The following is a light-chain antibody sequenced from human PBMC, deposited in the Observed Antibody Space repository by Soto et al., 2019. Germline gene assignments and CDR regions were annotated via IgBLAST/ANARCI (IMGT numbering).Light chain of an antibody. J-gene: IGKJ3*01. V-gene: IGKV1-39*01. CDR2: AAS. Sequence: DGHRTRTPSSLSASVGDIVTITCRASQSISSYLNWYKKKPGKAPKLLIYAASSLQSGVPSRFSGSGSGTDFTLTVSSLQPEDFATYYCQQSYSTPRYTFAPGTKVD. CDR3: QQSYSTPRYT. CDR1: QSISSY.